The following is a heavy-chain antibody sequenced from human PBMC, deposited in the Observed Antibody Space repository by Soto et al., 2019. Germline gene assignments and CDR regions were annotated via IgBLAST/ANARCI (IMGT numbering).Heavy chain of an antibody. CDR1: GYSFTSYW. Sequence: GESLKISCKGSGYSFTSYWIGWVRQMPGKGLEWMGIIYPGDSDTRYSPSFQGQVTISADKSISTAYLQWSSLKASDTAMYYCARMTGDLPAYYYYGMDVWGQGTLVTVSS. D-gene: IGHD7-27*01. CDR3: ARMTGDLPAYYYYGMDV. J-gene: IGHJ6*02. CDR2: IYPGDSDT. V-gene: IGHV5-51*01.